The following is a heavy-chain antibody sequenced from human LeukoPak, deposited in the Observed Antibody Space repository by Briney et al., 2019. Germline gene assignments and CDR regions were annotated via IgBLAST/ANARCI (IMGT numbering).Heavy chain of an antibody. J-gene: IGHJ4*02. CDR3: AREGGFYRPLDY. V-gene: IGHV4-4*02. Sequence: SETLSLTSGVSGDSVSSTNWGTWIRQPPGKGLEWIREVHLDGRTNFDPSIKSRLTMSVDLSENHVSLKLTSVTDADTAVYYCAREGGFYRPLDYSGQGTLVTVSS. CDR2: VHLDGRT. CDR1: GDSVSSTNW. D-gene: IGHD6-25*01.